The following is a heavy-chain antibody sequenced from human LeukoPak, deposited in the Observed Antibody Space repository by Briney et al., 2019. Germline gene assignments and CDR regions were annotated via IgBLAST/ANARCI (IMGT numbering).Heavy chain of an antibody. CDR1: GYTFTGYY. Sequence: ASVKASCKASGYTFTGYYMHWVRQAPGQGLEWMGWINPNSGGTNYAQKFQGRVTMTRDTSISTAYMELSRLRSDDTAVYYCARIMVRTDAFDIWGQGTMVTVSS. D-gene: IGHD3-10*01. CDR2: INPNSGGT. CDR3: ARIMVRTDAFDI. V-gene: IGHV1-2*02. J-gene: IGHJ3*02.